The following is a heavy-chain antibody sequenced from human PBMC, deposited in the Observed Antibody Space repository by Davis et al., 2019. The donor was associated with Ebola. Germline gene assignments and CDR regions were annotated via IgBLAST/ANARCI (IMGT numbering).Heavy chain of an antibody. J-gene: IGHJ6*02. V-gene: IGHV3-30-3*01. CDR3: ARAFYDFWSGYYTPYGMDV. Sequence: GESLKISCAASGFTFSSYAMHWVRQAPGKGLEWVAVISYDGSNKYYADSVKGRFTISRDNSKNTLYLQMNSLRAEDTAVYYCARAFYDFWSGYYTPYGMDVWAKGPRSPSP. CDR1: GFTFSSYA. D-gene: IGHD3-3*01. CDR2: ISYDGSNK.